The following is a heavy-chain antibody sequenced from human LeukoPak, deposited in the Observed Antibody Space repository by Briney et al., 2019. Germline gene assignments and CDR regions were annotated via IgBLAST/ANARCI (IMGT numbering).Heavy chain of an antibody. CDR3: AREDVDIASTPLCDY. V-gene: IGHV3-7*05. D-gene: IGHD5/OR15-5a*01. J-gene: IGHJ4*02. CDR1: GFTFSSYL. CDR2: IKQDGSER. Sequence: GGSLRLSCAASGFTFSSYLMSWVRQAPGKGLEWVANIKQDGSERYYVDSVRGRFTISRDNAKNSLYLQMNSLRAEDTAVYYCAREDVDIASTPLCDYWGQGALVTVSS.